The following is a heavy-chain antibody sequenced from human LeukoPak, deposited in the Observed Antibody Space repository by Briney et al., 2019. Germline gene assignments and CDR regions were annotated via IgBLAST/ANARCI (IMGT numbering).Heavy chain of an antibody. V-gene: IGHV4-59*01. Sequence: PSETLSLTCTVSGGSISSYYWSWIRQPPGKGLEWIGHMYYSGSTHYNPSLESRVTISVDTSKNQFSLNLSSVTAADTAVYYCARGHNYFDSSGYYALDIWGQGTMVTVSS. D-gene: IGHD3-22*01. CDR1: GGSISSYY. J-gene: IGHJ3*02. CDR2: MYYSGST. CDR3: ARGHNYFDSSGYYALDI.